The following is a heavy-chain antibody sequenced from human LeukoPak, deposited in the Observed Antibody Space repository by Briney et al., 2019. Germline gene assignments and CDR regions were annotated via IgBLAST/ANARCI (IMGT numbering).Heavy chain of an antibody. CDR2: IIPIFGTA. D-gene: IGHD5-18*01. V-gene: IGHV1-69*13. CDR3: AGGYSYGPVDY. Sequence: ASVKVSCKASGGTFSSYAISWVRQAPGQGLEWMGGIIPIFGTANYAQKFQGRVTITADESTSTAYMELSSLRSEDTAVYYCAGGYSYGPVDYWGQGTLVTVSS. CDR1: GGTFSSYA. J-gene: IGHJ4*02.